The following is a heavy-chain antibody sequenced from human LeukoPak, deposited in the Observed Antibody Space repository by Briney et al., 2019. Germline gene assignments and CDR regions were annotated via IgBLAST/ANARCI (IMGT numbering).Heavy chain of an antibody. V-gene: IGHV3-48*03. CDR3: ARKYCSTTSCLFDN. CDR2: ISSSGTTI. Sequence: GGSLRLSCAASGFTFSSYDMNWVRQAPEKGLQWVSDISSSGTTIYYADSVKGRFTISRDNAKNSLYLQMSSLRAEDTAVYYCARKYCSTTSCLFDNWGQGTLVTVSS. CDR1: GFTFSSYD. D-gene: IGHD2-2*01. J-gene: IGHJ4*02.